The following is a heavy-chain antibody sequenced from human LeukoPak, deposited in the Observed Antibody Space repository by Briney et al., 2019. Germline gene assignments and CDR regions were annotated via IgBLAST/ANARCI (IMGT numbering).Heavy chain of an antibody. D-gene: IGHD6-19*01. CDR2: ISYDGSNK. CDR3: ARPTNLYSSGHFDY. J-gene: IGHJ4*02. CDR1: GFTFSSYA. Sequence: GGSLRLSCAASGFTFSSYAMHWVRQAPGKGLEWVAVISYDGSNKYYADSVKGRFTISRDNSKNTLYLQMNSLRAEDTAVYYCARPTNLYSSGHFDYWGQGTLVTVSS. V-gene: IGHV3-30-3*01.